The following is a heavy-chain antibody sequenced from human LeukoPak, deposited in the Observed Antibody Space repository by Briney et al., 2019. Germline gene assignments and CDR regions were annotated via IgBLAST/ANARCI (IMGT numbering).Heavy chain of an antibody. J-gene: IGHJ4*02. V-gene: IGHV4-34*01. Sequence: PSETLSLTCAVYGGSFSGYYWSWIRQPPGKGLEWIGEINHSGSTNYNPSLKSRVTISVDTSKNQFSLKLSSVTAADTAVYYCARGGGVALVYYFDYWGQGTLVTVSS. D-gene: IGHD2-8*01. CDR3: ARGGGVALVYYFDY. CDR1: GGSFSGYY. CDR2: INHSGST.